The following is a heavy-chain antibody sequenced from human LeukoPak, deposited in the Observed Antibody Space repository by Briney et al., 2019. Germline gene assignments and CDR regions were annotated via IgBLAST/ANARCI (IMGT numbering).Heavy chain of an antibody. J-gene: IGHJ4*02. D-gene: IGHD1-26*01. V-gene: IGHV4-34*01. CDR1: GGSFSGYY. Sequence: SETLSLTCAASGGSFSGYYWSWIRQPPGKGLEWIGAINHSPSTNYNPSLKSRVTISVDTSRNQFSLKLRSVTGADTAVYYCAGGAGGFDNSGQGNLVTVSS. CDR3: AGGAGGFDN. CDR2: INHSPST.